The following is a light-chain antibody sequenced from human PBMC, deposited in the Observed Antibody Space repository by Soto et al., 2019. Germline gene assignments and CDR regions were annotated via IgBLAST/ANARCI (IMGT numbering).Light chain of an antibody. CDR2: EVS. J-gene: IGLJ3*02. V-gene: IGLV2-14*01. CDR3: TSYTSSSTWV. Sequence: QSALTQPASVSGSPGQSITISCTGTSGDVGGYNYVSWYQQHPDKAPKLMIYEVSNRPSGVSNRFSGSKSGNTASLTISGLQAEDEVDYYCTSYTSSSTWVFGGGTKLTVL. CDR1: SGDVGGYNY.